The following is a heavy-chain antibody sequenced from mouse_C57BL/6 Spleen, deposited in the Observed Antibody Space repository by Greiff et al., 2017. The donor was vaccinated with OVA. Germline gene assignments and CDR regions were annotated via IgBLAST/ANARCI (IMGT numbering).Heavy chain of an antibody. J-gene: IGHJ2*01. V-gene: IGHV1-22*01. D-gene: IGHD1-1*01. Sequence: EVQLVESGPELVKPGASVKMSCKASGYTFTDYNMHWVKQSHGKSLEWIGYINPNNGGTSYNQKFKGKATLTVNKSSSTAYMELRSLTSEDSAVYYWARDDYGNGDYWGQGTTLTVSS. CDR1: GYTFTDYN. CDR2: INPNNGGT. CDR3: ARDDYGNGDY.